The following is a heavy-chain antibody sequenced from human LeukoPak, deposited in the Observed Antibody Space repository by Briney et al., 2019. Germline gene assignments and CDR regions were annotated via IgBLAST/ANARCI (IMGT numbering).Heavy chain of an antibody. CDR3: ARDVVADGSGTYNYFDY. J-gene: IGHJ4*02. CDR2: ISTYNANT. V-gene: IGHV1-18*01. CDR1: GYIFTDNG. D-gene: IGHD3-10*01. Sequence: ASVKVSCKTSGYIFTDNGISWVRLAPGQGLEWMGWISTYNANTNYAQNLQGRVTMTRDTSTRTAYMELRSLRSDDTAVYYCARDVVADGSGTYNYFDYWGQGTLVTVSS.